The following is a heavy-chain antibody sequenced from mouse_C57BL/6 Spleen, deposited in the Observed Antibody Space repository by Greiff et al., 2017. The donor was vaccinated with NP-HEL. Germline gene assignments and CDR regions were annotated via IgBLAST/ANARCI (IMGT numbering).Heavy chain of an antibody. D-gene: IGHD3-2*02. J-gene: IGHJ4*01. CDR2: IDPSDSYT. V-gene: IGHV1-59*01. CDR3: ARRGTAQATSMDY. Sequence: QVQLQQSGAELVRPGTSVKLSCKASGYTFTSYWMHWVKQRPGQGLEWIGVIDPSDSYTNYNQKFKGKATLTVDTSSSTAYMQLSSLTAGDAAVYYCARRGTAQATSMDYWGQGTSVTVSS. CDR1: GYTFTSYW.